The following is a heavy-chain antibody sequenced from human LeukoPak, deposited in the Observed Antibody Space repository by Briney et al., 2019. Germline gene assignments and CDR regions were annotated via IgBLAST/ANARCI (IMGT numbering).Heavy chain of an antibody. CDR1: RPTVTQLS. CDR3: ASVWVTRGSSCFERYYFDW. Sequence: GASVKVSDKVSRPTVTQLSMHWVRQAPGKGLEWMGGFDPEDGETIYAQKFQGRVTMTEDTSTDTAYMELSSLRSEDTAVYCCASVWVTRGSSCFERYYFDWGGQGTLVTVSS. V-gene: IGHV1-24*01. CDR2: FDPEDGET. J-gene: IGHJ4*02. D-gene: IGHD2-2*01.